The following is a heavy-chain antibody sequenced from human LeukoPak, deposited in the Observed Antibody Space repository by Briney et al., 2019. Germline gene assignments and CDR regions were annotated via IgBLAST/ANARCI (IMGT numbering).Heavy chain of an antibody. J-gene: IGHJ4*02. CDR2: IKQYGSET. Sequence: PGGSLRLSCAASGFTFSTYWMSWVRQAPGKGLEWVANIKQYGSETYYVDSVRGRFTISRDTSKNTVYLQMNSLGTEDTAFYYCARGYSSSWLGYFDYWGQGTLVTVSS. CDR1: GFTFSTYW. V-gene: IGHV3-7*02. D-gene: IGHD6-13*01. CDR3: ARGYSSSWLGYFDY.